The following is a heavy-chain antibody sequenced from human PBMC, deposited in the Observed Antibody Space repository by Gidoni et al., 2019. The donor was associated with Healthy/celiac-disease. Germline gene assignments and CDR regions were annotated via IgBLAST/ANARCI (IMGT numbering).Heavy chain of an antibody. Sequence: QVQLVQSGAEVKKPGASVKVSCKAYGYTFTGDYMHWVRQAPGQGLEWMGWINPNSGGTNYAQKFQGRVTMTRDTSISTAYMELSRLRSDDTAVYYCARGGGYSSSSSYGMDVWGQGTTVTVSS. CDR1: GYTFTGDY. CDR3: ARGGGYSSSSSYGMDV. CDR2: INPNSGGT. J-gene: IGHJ6*02. D-gene: IGHD6-6*01. V-gene: IGHV1-2*02.